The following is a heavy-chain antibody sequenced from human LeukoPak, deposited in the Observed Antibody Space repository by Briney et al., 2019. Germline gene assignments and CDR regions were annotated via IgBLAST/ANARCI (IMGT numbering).Heavy chain of an antibody. V-gene: IGHV4-59*01. CDR3: AREDVIAAAAGRGYYYYMDV. CDR2: IYYSGST. Sequence: SETLSLTCTVSGGSISRYYWSWIRQPPGRGLEGIGYIYYSGSTNYNPSLKSRVTISVDTSKKQFSLKLSSVTAADTAVYYCAREDVIAAAAGRGYYYYMDVWGKGTTVTVSS. J-gene: IGHJ6*03. CDR1: GGSISRYY. D-gene: IGHD6-13*01.